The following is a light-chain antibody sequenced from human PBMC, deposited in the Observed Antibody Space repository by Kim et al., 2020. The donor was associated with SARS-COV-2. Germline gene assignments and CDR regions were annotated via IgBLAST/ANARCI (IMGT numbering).Light chain of an antibody. CDR2: DAS. J-gene: IGKJ2*01. Sequence: ASVEDRVIITCQASQDIRNYLNWFQKKPGKAPKLLIYDASNLEAGVPSRFSGSGAGSHFTFTISSLQSEDIATYYCQQYEHLPYTFGQGTKLEI. CDR1: QDIRNY. CDR3: QQYEHLPYT. V-gene: IGKV1-33*01.